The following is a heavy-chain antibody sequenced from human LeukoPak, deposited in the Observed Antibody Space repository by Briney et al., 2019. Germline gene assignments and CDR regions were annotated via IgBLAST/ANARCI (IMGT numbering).Heavy chain of an antibody. CDR1: GFTFSSYW. D-gene: IGHD2-2*01. V-gene: IGHV3-7*01. Sequence: GGSLRLSCAASGFTFSSYWMSWVRQAPGKGLEWVANIKQDGSEKYYVDSVKGRFTISRDNAKNSLYLQMNSLRAEDTAVYYCARDQDCSSTSCLYYYYYYMDVWGKGTTVTVSS. CDR3: ARDQDCSSTSCLYYYYYYMDV. CDR2: IKQDGSEK. J-gene: IGHJ6*03.